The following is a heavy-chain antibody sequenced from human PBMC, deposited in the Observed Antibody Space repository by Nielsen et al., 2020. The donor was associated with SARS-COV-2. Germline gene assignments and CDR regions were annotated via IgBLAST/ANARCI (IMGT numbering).Heavy chain of an antibody. J-gene: IGHJ6*02. CDR1: GYTFTDYY. CDR2: INPYSGGT. V-gene: IGHV1-2*06. Sequence: ASVTVSCKASGYTFTDYYIHWVRQAPGQGLEWMGRINPYSGGTNYAQKFQGTVTMTRDASISTVYMELTSDDTAVYYCARARATIFGLVMSYGMDVWGQGTTGAVSS. CDR3: ARARATIFGLVMSYGMDV. D-gene: IGHD3/OR15-3a*01.